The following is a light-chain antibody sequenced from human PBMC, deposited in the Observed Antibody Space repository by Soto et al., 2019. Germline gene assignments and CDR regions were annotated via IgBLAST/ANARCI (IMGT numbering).Light chain of an antibody. CDR2: GTS. V-gene: IGKV3-20*01. Sequence: EIVSARAPASKCVSLGGSGILTNKASQSVSSYLAWYQQKHGQAPRLLMSGTSNRDTGTPDRFSGSGSWTDFTLPLSRLEPEDVKVDYCQQYGSPPITLGQGTRLEIK. J-gene: IGKJ5*01. CDR3: QQYGSPPIT. CDR1: QSVSSY.